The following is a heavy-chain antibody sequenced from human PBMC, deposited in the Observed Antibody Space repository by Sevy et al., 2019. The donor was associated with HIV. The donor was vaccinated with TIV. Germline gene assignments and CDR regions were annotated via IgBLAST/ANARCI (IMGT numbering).Heavy chain of an antibody. CDR1: GFTFSTYA. CDR2: ISGSGVNT. V-gene: IGHV3-23*01. J-gene: IGHJ6*02. CDR3: VRDRSSTWVYFYYGMDV. Sequence: GGSLRLSCAASGFTFSTYAMSWVRQAPGKGLEWVSGISGSGVNTYYADSVKGRFTISRDNSKNTLYLQMSSLRAGDTALYYCVRDRSSTWVYFYYGMDVWGQGTTVTVSS. D-gene: IGHD6-13*01.